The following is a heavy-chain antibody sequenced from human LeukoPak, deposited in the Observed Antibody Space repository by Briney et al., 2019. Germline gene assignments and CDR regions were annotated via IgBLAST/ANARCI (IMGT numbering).Heavy chain of an antibody. Sequence: ASVKVSRKASGYTFTSYGISWVRQAPGQGLEWMGWISAYNGNTNYAQKLQGRVTMTTDTSTSTAYMELRSLRSDDTAVYYCARQYCSGGSCYERSYYYYYYYMDVWGKGTTVTVSS. J-gene: IGHJ6*03. V-gene: IGHV1-18*01. CDR3: ARQYCSGGSCYERSYYYYYYYMDV. CDR1: GYTFTSYG. D-gene: IGHD2-15*01. CDR2: ISAYNGNT.